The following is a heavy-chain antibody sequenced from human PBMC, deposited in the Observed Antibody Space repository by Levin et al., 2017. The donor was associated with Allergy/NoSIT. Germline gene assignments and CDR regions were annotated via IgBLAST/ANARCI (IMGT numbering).Heavy chain of an antibody. CDR2: IIPIFGTA. CDR1: GGTFSSYA. D-gene: IGHD3-3*02. V-gene: IGHV1-69*06. Sequence: GASVKVSCKASGGTFSSYAISWVRQAPGQGLEWMGGIIPIFGTANYAQKFQGRVTITADKSTSTAYMELSSLRSEDTAVYYCARGVHFWSATYGDAFDIWGQGTMVTVSS. J-gene: IGHJ3*02. CDR3: ARGVHFWSATYGDAFDI.